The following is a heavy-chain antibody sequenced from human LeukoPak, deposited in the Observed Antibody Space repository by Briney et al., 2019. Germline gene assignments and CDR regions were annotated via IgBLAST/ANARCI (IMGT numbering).Heavy chain of an antibody. V-gene: IGHV3-21*01. Sequence: GGSLRLSCAASGFSFRDYTMNWVRQAPGKGLEWLASIRSSSSYIYFANSVKGRFTISRDNSKNTLYLQMNSLRAEDTAVYYCARDQKDNCSGGSCYSVYFDYWGQGTLVTVSS. CDR2: IRSSSSYI. CDR3: ARDQKDNCSGGSCYSVYFDY. D-gene: IGHD2-15*01. CDR1: GFSFRDYT. J-gene: IGHJ4*02.